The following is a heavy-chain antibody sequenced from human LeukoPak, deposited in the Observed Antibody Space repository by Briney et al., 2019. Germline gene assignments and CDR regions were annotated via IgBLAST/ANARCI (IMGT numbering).Heavy chain of an antibody. CDR1: GGSISSYY. Sequence: SETLSDTRTVSGGSISSYYWSWIRQPPGKGLEWIGYIYCSGSTNYNPSLKSRVTISVDTSKNQFSLKLSSVTAADTAVYYCARTSMVRGNYYYYYGMDVWGQGATLTLSS. CDR2: IYCSGST. D-gene: IGHD3-10*01. V-gene: IGHV4-59*01. J-gene: IGHJ6*02. CDR3: ARTSMVRGNYYYYYGMDV.